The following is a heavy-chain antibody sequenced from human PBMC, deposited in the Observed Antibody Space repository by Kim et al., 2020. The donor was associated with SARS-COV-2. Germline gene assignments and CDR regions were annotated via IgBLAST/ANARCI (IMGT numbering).Heavy chain of an antibody. V-gene: IGHV3-30*18. J-gene: IGHJ4*02. CDR1: GFTFSSYG. D-gene: IGHD6-13*01. Sequence: GWSLRLSCAASGFTFSSYGMHWVRQAPGKGLEWVAVISYDGSNKYYADSVKGRFTISRDNSKNTLYLQMNSLRAEDTAVYYCAKDPSKGEAAGDYFDYWGQGTLVTVSS. CDR3: AKDPSKGEAAGDYFDY. CDR2: ISYDGSNK.